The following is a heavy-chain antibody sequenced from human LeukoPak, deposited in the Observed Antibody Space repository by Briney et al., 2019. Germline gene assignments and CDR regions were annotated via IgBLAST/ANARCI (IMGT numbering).Heavy chain of an antibody. CDR3: ARDTITIFGVVRVWAFDI. CDR2: INPNSGGT. V-gene: IGHV1-2*02. D-gene: IGHD3-3*01. CDR1: GYTFTGYY. Sequence: ASVKVSCKASGYTFTGYYMHWVRQAPGQGLEWMGWINPNSGGTNYAQKFQGRVTMTRDTSTSTVYMELSSLRSEDTAVYYCARDTITIFGVVRVWAFDIWGQGTMVTVSS. J-gene: IGHJ3*02.